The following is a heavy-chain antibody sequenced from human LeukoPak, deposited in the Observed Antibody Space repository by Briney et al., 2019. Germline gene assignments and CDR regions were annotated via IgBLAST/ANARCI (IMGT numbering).Heavy chain of an antibody. Sequence: SDTLSLTCAVYGGSFSGYYWSWIRQPPGKGLEWIGEINHSGSTNYNPSLKSRVTISVDTSKNQFSLKLSSVTAADTAVYYCARGGQDIVVVVAATRNWFDPWGQGTLVTVSS. J-gene: IGHJ5*02. CDR1: GGSFSGYY. CDR2: INHSGST. D-gene: IGHD2-15*01. CDR3: ARGGQDIVVVVAATRNWFDP. V-gene: IGHV4-34*01.